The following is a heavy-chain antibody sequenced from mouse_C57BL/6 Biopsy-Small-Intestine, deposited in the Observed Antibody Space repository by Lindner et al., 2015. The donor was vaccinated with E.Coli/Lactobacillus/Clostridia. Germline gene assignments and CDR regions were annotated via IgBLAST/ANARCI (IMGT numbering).Heavy chain of an antibody. V-gene: IGHV1-7*01. Sequence: SVKVSCKASGLHFTKFYLHWVRQAPGQGPEWMGLINPTSGDTTYSQKFQDRVTMTRDTSTSTAYMEMSSLKSEDTAVYYCARGLFLDFSNSGEGFPSFDFWGQGTPVTVSS. D-gene: IGHD2-5*01. CDR1: GLHFTKFY. CDR3: ARGLFLDFSNSGEGFPSFDF. J-gene: IGHJ4*01. CDR2: INPTSGDT.